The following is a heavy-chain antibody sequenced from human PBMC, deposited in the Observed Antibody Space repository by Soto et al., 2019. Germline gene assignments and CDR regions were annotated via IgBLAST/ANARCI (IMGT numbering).Heavy chain of an antibody. CDR1: GFTLSSYA. Sequence: PAWSLRLSCAASGFTLSSYAMHWVRQAPGKGLEWVAVISYDGSNKYYADSVKGRFTISRDNSKNTLYLQMNSLRAEDTAVYYCAREQRAGDFWSGYWLPNYYGMDVWGQGTTVTVSS. CDR2: ISYDGSNK. V-gene: IGHV3-30-3*01. D-gene: IGHD3-3*01. CDR3: AREQRAGDFWSGYWLPNYYGMDV. J-gene: IGHJ6*02.